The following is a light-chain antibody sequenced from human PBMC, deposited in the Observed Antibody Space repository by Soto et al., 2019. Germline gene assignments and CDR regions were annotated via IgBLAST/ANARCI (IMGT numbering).Light chain of an antibody. V-gene: IGLV2-8*01. J-gene: IGLJ1*01. CDR1: SSDVGGYNY. CDR2: EVS. Sequence: QAVVTQPPSASGSPGQSVTISCTGTSSDVGGYNYVSWYQQYPGKAPTLMIYEVSKRPSGVPDRFFGSKSGNTASLTVSGLQAEDEADYYCSSYAGSNNRYVFGTGTKLTVL. CDR3: SSYAGSNNRYV.